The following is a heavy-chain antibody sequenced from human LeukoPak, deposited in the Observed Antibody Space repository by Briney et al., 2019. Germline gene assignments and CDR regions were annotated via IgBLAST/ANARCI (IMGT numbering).Heavy chain of an antibody. V-gene: IGHV3-30*18. Sequence: GGSLRLSCAAPGSTFSSYGMHWVRQAPGKGLEWVAVISYDGSNKYYADSVKGRFTISRDNSKNTLYLQMNSLRAEDTAVYYCAKDILIAAAQWDGMDLWGQGTTVTVSS. D-gene: IGHD6-13*01. CDR3: AKDILIAAAQWDGMDL. J-gene: IGHJ6*02. CDR1: GSTFSSYG. CDR2: ISYDGSNK.